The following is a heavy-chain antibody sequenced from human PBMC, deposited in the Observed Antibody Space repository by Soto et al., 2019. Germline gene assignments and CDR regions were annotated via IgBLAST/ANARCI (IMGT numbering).Heavy chain of an antibody. J-gene: IGHJ4*02. D-gene: IGHD3-22*01. CDR1: GYTFTSYD. CDR2: ISAYNRYT. CDR3: ARTFYDDASGYPSDY. Sequence: ASVKVSCKASGYTFTSYDINWVRQAPGQGLEWMGWISAYNRYTDYAQKFQGRVSLTTDTSTSTAHMELRSLRVDDTAVYYCARTFYDDASGYPSDYWGQGTLVTVSS. V-gene: IGHV1-18*01.